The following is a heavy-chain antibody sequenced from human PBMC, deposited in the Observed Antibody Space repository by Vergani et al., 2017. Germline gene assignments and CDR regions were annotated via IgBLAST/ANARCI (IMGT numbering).Heavy chain of an antibody. CDR3: ARVGLGFGDAFDI. D-gene: IGHD3-10*01. CDR1: GGTFSSYT. Sequence: QVQLVQSGAEVKKPGSSVKVSCKASGGTFSSYTISWVRQAPGQGLEWMGRIIPILGIANYAQKFQGRVTITADKSTSTAYMGLSSLRSEDTAVYYCARVGLGFGDAFDIWGQGTMVTVSS. J-gene: IGHJ3*02. V-gene: IGHV1-69*02. CDR2: IIPILGIA.